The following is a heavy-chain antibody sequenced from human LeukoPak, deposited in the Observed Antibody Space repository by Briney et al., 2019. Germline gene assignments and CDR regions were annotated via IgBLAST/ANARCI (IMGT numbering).Heavy chain of an antibody. CDR2: MNPNSGNT. CDR1: GYTFTNYD. D-gene: IGHD3-22*01. J-gene: IGHJ1*01. CDR3: ARAGGSYYDSSGYYYAD. V-gene: IGHV1-8*01. Sequence: GASVKVSCKASGYTFTNYDINWVRQVTGQGLEWMGWMNPNSGNTGFAQKFQGRVTMTRYTSISTAYMELSSLRSEDTAVYYCARAGGSYYDSSGYYYADWGQGTLVTVSS.